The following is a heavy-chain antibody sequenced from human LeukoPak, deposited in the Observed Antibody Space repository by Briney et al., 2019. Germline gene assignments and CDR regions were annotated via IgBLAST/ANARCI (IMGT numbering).Heavy chain of an antibody. J-gene: IGHJ4*02. CDR3: AKSSLIAAGSSYFDY. Sequence: GGSLRLSCAASGFTFDDYAMHWVRQAPGKGLEWVSGISWNSGSIGYADSVKGRFTISRDNAKNSLYLQMNSLRAEDTALYYCAKSSLIAAGSSYFDYWGQGTLVTVSS. D-gene: IGHD6-13*01. V-gene: IGHV3-9*01. CDR1: GFTFDDYA. CDR2: ISWNSGSI.